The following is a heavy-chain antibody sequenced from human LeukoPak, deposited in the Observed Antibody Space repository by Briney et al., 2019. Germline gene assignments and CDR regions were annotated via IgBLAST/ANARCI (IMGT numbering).Heavy chain of an antibody. CDR1: GGSISSGDYY. Sequence: ASQTLSLTCTVSGGSISSGDYYWSWIRQPPGKGLEWIGYIYYSGSTYYNPSLKSRVTISVDTSKNQFSLKLSSVTAADTAVYYCAGYDILTGYAGGYWYFDLWGRGTLVTVSS. D-gene: IGHD3-9*01. J-gene: IGHJ2*01. CDR3: AGYDILTGYAGGYWYFDL. V-gene: IGHV4-30-4*01. CDR2: IYYSGST.